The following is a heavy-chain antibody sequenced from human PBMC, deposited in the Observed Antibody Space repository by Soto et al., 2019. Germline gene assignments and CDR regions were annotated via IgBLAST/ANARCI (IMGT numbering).Heavy chain of an antibody. CDR1: GGSISSGGYY. D-gene: IGHD6-6*01. Sequence: QVQLQESGPGLVKPSQTLSLTCTVSGGSISSGGYYWSWIRQHPGKGLEWIGYIYYSGRTYYNPSLKSRVTISVDTSKNQFSLKLSSVTAADTAVYYCARGYSSSGYYYYYYMDVWGKGTTVTVSS. CDR2: IYYSGRT. CDR3: ARGYSSSGYYYYYYMDV. J-gene: IGHJ6*03. V-gene: IGHV4-31*03.